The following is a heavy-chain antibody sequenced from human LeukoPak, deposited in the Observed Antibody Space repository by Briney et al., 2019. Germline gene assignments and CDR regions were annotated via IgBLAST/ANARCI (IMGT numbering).Heavy chain of an antibody. D-gene: IGHD5-18*01. CDR1: GFTFSTYA. Sequence: GGSRRLSCAASGFTFSTYAMSWVRQAPGKGLEWVSAVSGTADSTYYVDSVKGRFTISRDNSKNTLYLQMNSLRAEDTAVYYCAKEKNSNGNFDYWGQGTLVTVSS. J-gene: IGHJ4*02. CDR3: AKEKNSNGNFDY. V-gene: IGHV3-23*01. CDR2: VSGTADST.